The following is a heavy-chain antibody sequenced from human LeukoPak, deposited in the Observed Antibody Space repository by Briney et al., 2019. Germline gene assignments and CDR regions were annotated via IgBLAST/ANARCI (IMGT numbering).Heavy chain of an antibody. J-gene: IGHJ6*02. V-gene: IGHV5-51*01. CDR1: GYSFTSYW. CDR3: ARHRAIRGGAAADYYYYGMDV. Sequence: GESLMISCKGSGYSFTSYWIGWVRQMPGKGPEWMGVSYPDDSDTRYSPSFQGQVTISADKSINTAYLQWSSLKASDTATYYCARHRAIRGGAAADYYYYGMDVWGQGTTVTVSS. D-gene: IGHD6-13*01. CDR2: SYPDDSDT.